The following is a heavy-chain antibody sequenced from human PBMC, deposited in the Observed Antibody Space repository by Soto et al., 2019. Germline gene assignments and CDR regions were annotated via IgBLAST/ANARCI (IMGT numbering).Heavy chain of an antibody. CDR1: GGTFSSYA. CDR3: ATSYCIRTSCYESWFDP. D-gene: IGHD2-2*01. V-gene: IGHV1-69*14. Sequence: QVQLVQSGAEVKKPGSSVKVSCKASGGTFSSYAISWVRQAPGQGLEWMGGIIPIFGTANYAQKFQGRVTITADKSPSTAYMALSSLRSEDTAVYYWATSYCIRTSCYESWFDPWGQGTLVTVSS. J-gene: IGHJ5*02. CDR2: IIPIFGTA.